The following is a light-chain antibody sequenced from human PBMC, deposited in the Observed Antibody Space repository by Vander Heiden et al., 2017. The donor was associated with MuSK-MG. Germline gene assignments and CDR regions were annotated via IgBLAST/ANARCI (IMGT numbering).Light chain of an antibody. CDR1: QSISSY. J-gene: IGKJ5*01. CDR3: QQCDSTSLT. V-gene: IGKV1-39*01. Sequence: DIQMTQSPSSLSASVGDRVTITCRASQSISSYLNWYQQKPGKAPKLLIYAASSLLSGVPSRPSRTASRTDFTLTISRLHPEDFATYYCQQCDSTSLTFGQGTLMEIK. CDR2: AAS.